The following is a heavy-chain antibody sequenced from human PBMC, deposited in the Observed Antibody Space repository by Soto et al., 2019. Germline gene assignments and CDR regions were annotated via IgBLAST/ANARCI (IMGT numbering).Heavy chain of an antibody. J-gene: IGHJ4*02. D-gene: IGHD3-10*01. CDR2: IGTNGDT. Sequence: EVQLVESGGGLVQPGGSLRLSCAASGFSFSEYDMHWVRQGIGKGLEWVSTIGTNGDTYYPDSVKGRFTISRENAKSSLYLQMNSLRAGDTAVYYCVTSFSGGAVDYWGQGTLVTVSS. CDR1: GFSFSEYD. CDR3: VTSFSGGAVDY. V-gene: IGHV3-13*04.